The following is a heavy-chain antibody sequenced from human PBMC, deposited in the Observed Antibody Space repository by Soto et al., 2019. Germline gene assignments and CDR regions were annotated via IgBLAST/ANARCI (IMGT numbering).Heavy chain of an antibody. D-gene: IGHD3-22*01. J-gene: IGHJ3*02. CDR2: IKPDGSEK. CDR1: GFTFTNYW. V-gene: IGHV3-7*04. CDR3: ARGDYYDTSGPLSDAFDI. Sequence: GGSLRLSCAASGFTFTNYWMSWVRQAPGKGLEWVANIKPDGSEKFYVDSLKGRFTMSRDNAKNSLYLQMNGLRADDTAVYYCARGDYYDTSGPLSDAFDIWGQGTMVTVSS.